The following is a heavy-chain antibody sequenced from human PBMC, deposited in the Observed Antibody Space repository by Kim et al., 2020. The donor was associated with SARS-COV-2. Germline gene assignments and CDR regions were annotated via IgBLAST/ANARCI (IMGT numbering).Heavy chain of an antibody. D-gene: IGHD3-9*01. Sequence: SETLSLTCTVSGDSISSRGYLWAWIRQSPGMGLEWLASISYSGETYYNPSLKSRGTISKDTSKNQLSLKLNSVTAADTALYDCARYPNSDWSLRYWGQGT. CDR2: ISYSGET. CDR3: ARYPNSDWSLRY. V-gene: IGHV4-39*07. CDR1: GDSISSRGYL. J-gene: IGHJ4*02.